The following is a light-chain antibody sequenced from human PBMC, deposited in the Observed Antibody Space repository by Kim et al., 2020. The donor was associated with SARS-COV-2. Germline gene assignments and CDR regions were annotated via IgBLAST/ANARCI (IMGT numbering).Light chain of an antibody. V-gene: IGLV3-1*01. CDR1: KLGDKY. J-gene: IGLJ2*01. Sequence: SYELTQPPSVSVSPGQTASITCSGDKLGDKYACCYQQKPGQSPVPVIYQDSKRPSGIPERFSGSNSGNTATLTISGTQAMDEADYYCQAWDSSTHVVFGGGTQLTVL. CDR3: QAWDSSTHVV. CDR2: QDS.